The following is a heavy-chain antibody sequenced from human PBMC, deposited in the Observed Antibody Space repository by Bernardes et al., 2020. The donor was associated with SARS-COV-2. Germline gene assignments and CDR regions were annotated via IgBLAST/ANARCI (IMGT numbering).Heavy chain of an antibody. D-gene: IGHD6-6*01. CDR2: ISNGGGRYT. Sequence: GSLRLSCAASGFTFSDYYMNWIRQAPGKGLEWVSYISNGGGRYTNYADSVKGRFTIPRDLAKNSLYPQMNSLRAEDTAVYDCARERRYSISSFILDYWGQGTLVTVSS. V-gene: IGHV3-11*06. J-gene: IGHJ4*02. CDR1: GFTFSDYY. CDR3: ARERRYSISSFILDY.